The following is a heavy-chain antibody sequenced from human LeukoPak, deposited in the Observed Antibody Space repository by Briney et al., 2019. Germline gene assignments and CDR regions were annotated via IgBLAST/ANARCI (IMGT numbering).Heavy chain of an antibody. CDR2: TYYRSKWYN. CDR3: ARGSPLTTVTTFPYWYFDL. D-gene: IGHD4-17*01. Sequence: SQTLSLTCAVSGDSVSSNSAAWNWIRQSPSRGLEWLGSTYYRSKWYNDYAVSVKSRITINPDTSKNQFSLQLNSVTPEDTAVYYCARGSPLTTVTTFPYWYFDLWGRGTLVTVSS. CDR1: GDSVSSNSAA. V-gene: IGHV6-1*01. J-gene: IGHJ2*01.